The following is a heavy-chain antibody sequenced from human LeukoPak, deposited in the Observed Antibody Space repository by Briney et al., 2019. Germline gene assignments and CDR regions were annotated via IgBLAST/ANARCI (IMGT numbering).Heavy chain of an antibody. V-gene: IGHV3-30*02. CDR2: IRFDGSNK. CDR3: AKERAAYFDY. D-gene: IGHD6-25*01. Sequence: PGGSLRLSCAASGFTFSNYGVHWVRQAPGKGLEWVSFIRFDGSNKYYADSVKGRFTISRDSSKNTLYLQMNSLRAEDTAVYYCAKERAAYFDYWGQGTLVTVSS. CDR1: GFTFSNYG. J-gene: IGHJ4*02.